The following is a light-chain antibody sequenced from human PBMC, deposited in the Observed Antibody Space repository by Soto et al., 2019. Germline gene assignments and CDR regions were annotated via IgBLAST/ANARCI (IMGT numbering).Light chain of an antibody. V-gene: IGKV3-20*01. CDR1: QSVSSSY. J-gene: IGKJ1*01. Sequence: DIVLTQSPGTLCLSPGERATLSCRASQSVSSSYLAWYQQKPGQAPRPLIYGASSRATGIPDRFSGSGSGTDSTLTISRLEPEDFAVYYCQQYGSSPWTFGQGTKVDIK. CDR3: QQYGSSPWT. CDR2: GAS.